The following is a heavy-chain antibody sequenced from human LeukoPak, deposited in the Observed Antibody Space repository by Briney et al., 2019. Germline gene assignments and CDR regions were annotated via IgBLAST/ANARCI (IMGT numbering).Heavy chain of an antibody. J-gene: IGHJ4*02. CDR1: GGSISSYY. V-gene: IGHV4-59*08. D-gene: IGHD2-15*01. Sequence: SETLSLTCTVSGGSISSYYWSWIRQPPGKGLEWIGYIYYSGSTNYNPSLKSRVTISVDTSKNQFSLKLSSVTAADTAVYYCARSLAQPHRAANDYWGQGTLVTVSS. CDR3: ARSLAQPHRAANDY. CDR2: IYYSGST.